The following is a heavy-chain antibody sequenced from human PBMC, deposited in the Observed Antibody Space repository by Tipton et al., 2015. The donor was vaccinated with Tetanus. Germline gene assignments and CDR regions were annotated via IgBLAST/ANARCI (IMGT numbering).Heavy chain of an antibody. CDR3: AKEALGVLDV. CDR1: GFTLSRYT. J-gene: IGHJ6*04. Sequence: SLRLSCAASGFTLSRYTLNWVRQAPGKGLEWVSAVSGSRGATYHADSVKGRFTVSRDNSKNTLFLQLDSPRAEDTAIYYCAKEALGVLDVWGKGTTVTVSS. V-gene: IGHV3-23*01. CDR2: VSGSRGAT.